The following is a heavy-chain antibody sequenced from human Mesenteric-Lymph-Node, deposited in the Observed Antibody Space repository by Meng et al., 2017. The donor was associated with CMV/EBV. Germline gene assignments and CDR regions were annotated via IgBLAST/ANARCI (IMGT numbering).Heavy chain of an antibody. CDR3: ARNYYDSSGYHLVDY. D-gene: IGHD3-22*01. V-gene: IGHV4-39*07. Sequence: GSLRLSCTVSGGSISSSSYYWGWIRQPPEKGLEWIGSIYYSGSTYYNPSLKSRVTISVDTSKNQFSLKLSSVTAADTAVYYCARNYYDSSGYHLVDYWGQGTLVTVSS. CDR1: GGSISSSSYY. J-gene: IGHJ4*02. CDR2: IYYSGST.